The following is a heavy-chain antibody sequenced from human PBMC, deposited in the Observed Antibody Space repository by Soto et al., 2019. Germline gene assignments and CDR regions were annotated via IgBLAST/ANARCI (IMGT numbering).Heavy chain of an antibody. J-gene: IGHJ2*01. V-gene: IGHV3-48*03. D-gene: IGHD6-13*01. CDR3: ATPIEYSSSGNYYFDV. Sequence: EMQLVESGGGWVQPGGSLRLSCVASGFTFTSHEMHWVRQAPGQGPEWHSYINGGGRSIYYADSVKGRFTISRDNAKNSLYLQMNSVRGEDSAVYYGATPIEYSSSGNYYFDVWGRGTLVTVSS. CDR1: GFTFTSHE. CDR2: INGGGRSI.